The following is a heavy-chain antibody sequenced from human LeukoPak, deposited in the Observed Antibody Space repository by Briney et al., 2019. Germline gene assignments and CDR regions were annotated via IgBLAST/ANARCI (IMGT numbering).Heavy chain of an antibody. J-gene: IGHJ4*02. CDR3: ARGNTAMVT. CDR2: ISYDGSNK. V-gene: IGHV3-30*03. Sequence: PGGSLRLSCAASGFTFSSYGMRWVRQAPGKGLEWVAVISYDGSNKYYADSVKGRFTISRDNSKNTLYLQMNSLRAEDTAVYYCARGNTAMVTWGQGTLVTVSS. D-gene: IGHD5-18*01. CDR1: GFTFSSYG.